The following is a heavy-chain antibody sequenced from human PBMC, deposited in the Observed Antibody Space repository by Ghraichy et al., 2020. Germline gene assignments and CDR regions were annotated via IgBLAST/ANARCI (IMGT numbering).Heavy chain of an antibody. CDR1: GFDFHSYA. D-gene: IGHD2-2*01. J-gene: IGHJ4*02. CDR2: ISDTGSNT. V-gene: IGHV3-23*01. Sequence: GSLRLSCTASGFDFHSYAMNWVRQAPGKGLEWVSSISDTGSNTFYADSVKGRFTISRDNSKNTLFLQITSLRAEDTALYYCAKDQLSFGTPAAIMDFWGQGTRVTVSS. CDR3: AKDQLSFGTPAAIMDF.